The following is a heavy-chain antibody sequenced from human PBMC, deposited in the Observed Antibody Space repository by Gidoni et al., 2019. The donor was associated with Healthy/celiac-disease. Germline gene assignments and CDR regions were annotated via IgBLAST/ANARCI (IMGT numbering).Heavy chain of an antibody. Sequence: EVQLVESGGGLVQPGGSLRPSCAASGFTVSSNYMSWVRQAPGKGLEWVSVIYSGGSTYYADSVKGRFTISRHNSKNTLYLQMNSLRAEDTAVYYCARGSSWSADAFDIWGQGTMVTVSS. CDR2: IYSGGST. CDR1: GFTVSSNY. V-gene: IGHV3-53*04. CDR3: ARGSSWSADAFDI. D-gene: IGHD6-13*01. J-gene: IGHJ3*02.